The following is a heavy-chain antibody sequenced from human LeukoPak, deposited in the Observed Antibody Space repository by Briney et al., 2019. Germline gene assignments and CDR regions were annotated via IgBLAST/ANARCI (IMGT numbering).Heavy chain of an antibody. D-gene: IGHD3-16*01. J-gene: IGHJ4*02. Sequence: ASVEVSCKASGYTFTSNYIHWVRQAPGQGLEWMGWISAYNGNTNYAQKLQGRVTMTTDTSTSTAYMELRSLRSDDTAVYYCARDPAYDYVWGSYNYFDYWGQGTLVTVSS. V-gene: IGHV1-18*04. CDR2: ISAYNGNT. CDR3: ARDPAYDYVWGSYNYFDY. CDR1: GYTFTSNY.